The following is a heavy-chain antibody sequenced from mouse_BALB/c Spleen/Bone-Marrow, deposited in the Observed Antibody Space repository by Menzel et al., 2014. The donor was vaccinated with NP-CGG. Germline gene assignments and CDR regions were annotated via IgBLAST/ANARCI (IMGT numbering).Heavy chain of an antibody. J-gene: IGHJ3*01. V-gene: IGHV1-7*01. CDR1: GYTFTSYW. D-gene: IGHD2-13*01. Sequence: VQLQQSGAELAKPGASVKMSCKASGYTFTSYWMHWVKQRPGQGLEWIGYINPSTGYTEYNQKFKDKATLTADKSSSTAYMQLSSLTSEDSAVYYCARRGDYSWFAYWGQGTLVTVSA. CDR3: ARRGDYSWFAY. CDR2: INPSTGYT.